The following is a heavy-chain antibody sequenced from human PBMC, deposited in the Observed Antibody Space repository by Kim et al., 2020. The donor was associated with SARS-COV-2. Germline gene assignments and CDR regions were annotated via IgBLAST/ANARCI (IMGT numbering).Heavy chain of an antibody. V-gene: IGHV3-21*01. CDR2: ISRSSSYI. CDR3: ARGVPPNDGERSTALDI. Sequence: GGSLRLSCAGSGFHFSSYSMTWVRQAPGKGLEWVSSISRSSSYIYYADSVKGRFTVSRDNAKNSLYLQMNSLRAEDTAVYFCARGVPPNDGERSTALDIWGQGTMVTVS. CDR1: GFHFSSYS. D-gene: IGHD1-1*01. J-gene: IGHJ3*02.